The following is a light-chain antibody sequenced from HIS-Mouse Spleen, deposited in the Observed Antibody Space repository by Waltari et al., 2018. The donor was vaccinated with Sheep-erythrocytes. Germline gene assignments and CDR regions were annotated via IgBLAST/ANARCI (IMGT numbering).Light chain of an antibody. CDR1: QSISSY. J-gene: IGKJ4*02. CDR3: QQSYSTPPT. Sequence: DIQMTQSPSSLSASVGDRVTITCRESQSISSYLNWYQQKPGKAPKLLIYAASSLQSGVPSRFSGSASGTDVTLTISSLQPGDFATYYCQQSYSTPPTFGGGTKVEIK. CDR2: AAS. V-gene: IGKV1-39*01.